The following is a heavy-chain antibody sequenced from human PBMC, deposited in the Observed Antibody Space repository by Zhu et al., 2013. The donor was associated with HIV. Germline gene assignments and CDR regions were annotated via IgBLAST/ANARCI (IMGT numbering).Heavy chain of an antibody. Sequence: QVQLQESGPGLVKPSETLSLTCTVSGYSISSGYYWGWIRQPPGKGLEWIGSIYHSGSTYYNPSLKSRVTISVDTSKNQFSLKLSSVTAADTAVYYCARAFGELFPTIDWGQGTLVTVSS. J-gene: IGHJ4*02. D-gene: IGHD3-10*01. CDR2: IYHSGST. CDR1: GYSISSGYY. CDR3: ARAFGELFPTID. V-gene: IGHV4-38-2*02.